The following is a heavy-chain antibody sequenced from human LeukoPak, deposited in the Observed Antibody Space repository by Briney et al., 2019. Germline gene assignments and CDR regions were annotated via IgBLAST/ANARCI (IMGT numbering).Heavy chain of an antibody. Sequence: GGSLRLSCSASGFTFSSYAAHWVRQAPGKGLEYVSAISSNGYNTYYADSVKGRFTISRDNSKNTLYLQMSSLRAEDTAVYYCVKGGLLVASDDCWGQGTLVTVSS. CDR2: ISSNGYNT. J-gene: IGHJ4*02. D-gene: IGHD2-8*01. V-gene: IGHV3-64D*06. CDR3: VKGGLLVASDDC. CDR1: GFTFSSYA.